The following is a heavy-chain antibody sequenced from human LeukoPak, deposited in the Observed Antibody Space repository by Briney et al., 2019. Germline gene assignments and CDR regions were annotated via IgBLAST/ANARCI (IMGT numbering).Heavy chain of an antibody. CDR3: AKDKLRDWYFDL. CDR1: GLTFSSYG. D-gene: IGHD3-10*01. CDR2: ISGSGGST. J-gene: IGHJ2*01. V-gene: IGHV3-23*01. Sequence: GGSLRLSCAASGLTFSSYGMTWVRQAPGKGLEWVSAISGSGGSTYYADSVKGRFTISRDNSKNTLYLQMNSLRAEDTAVYYCAKDKLRDWYFDLWGRGTLVTVSS.